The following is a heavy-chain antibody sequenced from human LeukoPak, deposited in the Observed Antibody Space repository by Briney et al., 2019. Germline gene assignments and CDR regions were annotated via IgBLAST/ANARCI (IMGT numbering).Heavy chain of an antibody. Sequence: SETLSLTWAVYGGSFSGYYWSWIRQPPGKGLEWIGEINHSGSTNYNPSLKSRVTISVDTSKNQFSLKLSSVTAADTAVYYCAKYLIGYFDYWGQGTLVTVSS. CDR2: INHSGST. D-gene: IGHD2-2*01. CDR1: GGSFSGYY. CDR3: AKYLIGYFDY. J-gene: IGHJ4*02. V-gene: IGHV4-34*01.